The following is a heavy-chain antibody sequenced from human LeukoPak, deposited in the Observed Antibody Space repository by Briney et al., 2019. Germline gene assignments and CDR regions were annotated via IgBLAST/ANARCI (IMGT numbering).Heavy chain of an antibody. J-gene: IGHJ5*02. CDR2: INSDGRST. CDR1: GFTFRSYW. V-gene: IGHV3-74*01. D-gene: IGHD3-10*01. CDR3: ARDTGT. Sequence: GGSLRLSRAASGFTFRSYWMHWVRQAPGKGLVWVSRINSDGRSTIYADSVKGRFTISRDNAKNTPYLQMNSLRVEDTAVYYCARDTGTWGQGTLVTVSS.